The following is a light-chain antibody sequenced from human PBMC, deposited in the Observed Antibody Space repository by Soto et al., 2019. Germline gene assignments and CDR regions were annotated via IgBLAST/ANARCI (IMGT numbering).Light chain of an antibody. V-gene: IGKV1-5*01. Sequence: DIQMTQSPSTLSASVGDRVTITCRASQSISSWLAWYQQKPGKAPKLLIYGAPSLESGVPSRFSGGGSGTEFTLTISRLEPEDFAVYYCQQYGSSPITFGQGTRLEIK. J-gene: IGKJ5*01. CDR3: QQYGSSPIT. CDR2: GAP. CDR1: QSISSW.